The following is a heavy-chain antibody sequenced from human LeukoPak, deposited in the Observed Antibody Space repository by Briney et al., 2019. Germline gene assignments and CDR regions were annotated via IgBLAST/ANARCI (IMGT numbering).Heavy chain of an antibody. CDR2: INPSSGNT. CDR3: ARDPALSSGWYEYYFAN. Sequence: ASVKVSCKASGYTFTEYYMHWVRQAPGEGLEWMGWINPSSGNTNYVQKFQGRVTMTRDTSISTVYMELSSLRSDDTAVYYCARDPALSSGWYEYYFANWGQGTLVTVSS. V-gene: IGHV1-2*02. J-gene: IGHJ4*02. CDR1: GYTFTEYY. D-gene: IGHD6-19*01.